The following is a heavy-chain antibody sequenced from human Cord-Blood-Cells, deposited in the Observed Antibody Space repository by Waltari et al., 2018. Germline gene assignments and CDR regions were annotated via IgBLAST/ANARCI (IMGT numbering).Heavy chain of an antibody. CDR3: ATSGPDIVVVPAAIDY. CDR2: ISISSSYR. CDR1: GFTFSSYS. Sequence: EVQLVESGGGLVKPGGSLRLSCAASGFTFSSYSMNWVRQATGKGLEWVSSISISSSYRYYADSVKGRFTISRDNAKNSLYLQMNSLRAEDTAVYYCATSGPDIVVVPAAIDYWGQGTLVTVSS. J-gene: IGHJ4*02. V-gene: IGHV3-21*01. D-gene: IGHD2-2*01.